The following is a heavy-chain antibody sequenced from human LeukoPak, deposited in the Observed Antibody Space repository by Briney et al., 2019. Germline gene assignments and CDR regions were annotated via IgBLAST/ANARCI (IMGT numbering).Heavy chain of an antibody. CDR1: GFNFGDYG. CDR2: FYYSGST. V-gene: IGHV4-30-2*03. J-gene: IGHJ4*02. CDR3: ARHATQWLRSPFDY. D-gene: IGHD5-12*01. Sequence: LRLSCAASGFNFGDYGMSWVRQAPGKGLEWIGSFYYSGSTYNNPSLMSRVTISVDTSKNQFSLKLTSVTAADTAVYYCARHATQWLRSPFDYWGQGTLVTVSS.